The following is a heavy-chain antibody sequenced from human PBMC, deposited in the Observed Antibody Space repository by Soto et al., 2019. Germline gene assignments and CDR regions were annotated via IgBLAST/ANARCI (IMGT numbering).Heavy chain of an antibody. V-gene: IGHV3-21*01. CDR3: ARWPDYYDSSGYYSYFDY. Sequence: GGSLRLSCAGSGFTFSGYWMHWVRQAPGKGLEWVSSISSSSSYIYYADSVKGRFTISRDNAKNSLYLQMNSLRAEDTAVYYCARWPDYYDSSGYYSYFDYWGQGTLVTVSS. D-gene: IGHD3-22*01. CDR1: GFTFSGYW. CDR2: ISSSSSYI. J-gene: IGHJ4*02.